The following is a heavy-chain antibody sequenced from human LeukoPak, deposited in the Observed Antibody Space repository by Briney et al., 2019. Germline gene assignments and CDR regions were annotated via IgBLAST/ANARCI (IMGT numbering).Heavy chain of an antibody. CDR2: IYHSGSI. V-gene: IGHV4-59*01. D-gene: IGHD5-18*01. Sequence: PSETLSLTCTVSGGSISSYYWSWIRQPPGKGLEWIGYIYHSGSINYNPSLKSRVTISVDTSKNQFSLKLSSVTAADTAVYYCARVQQLWSLDYWGQGTLVTVSS. CDR1: GGSISSYY. CDR3: ARVQQLWSLDY. J-gene: IGHJ4*02.